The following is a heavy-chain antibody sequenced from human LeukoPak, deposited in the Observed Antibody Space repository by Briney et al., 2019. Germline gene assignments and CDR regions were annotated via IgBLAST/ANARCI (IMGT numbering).Heavy chain of an antibody. CDR2: ISGSGGST. D-gene: IGHD4-17*01. CDR1: GFTFNNYA. V-gene: IGHV3-23*01. J-gene: IGHJ4*02. Sequence: PGGSLRLSCAPSGFTFNNYAMSWVRQAPGQGLEWVSTISGSGGSTHYADSVKGRFTISRDNSKNTLYVQMNSLRAEDTAVYYCAKGGPLYGDYDYWGQGTLVTVSS. CDR3: AKGGPLYGDYDY.